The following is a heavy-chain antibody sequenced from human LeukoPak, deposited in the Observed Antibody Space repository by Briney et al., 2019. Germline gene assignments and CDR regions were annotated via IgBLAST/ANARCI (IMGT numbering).Heavy chain of an antibody. CDR1: GGSISSYY. D-gene: IGHD4-17*01. CDR3: ARVFYGDYESLYYFDY. CDR2: IYTSGST. V-gene: IGHV4-4*07. Sequence: PPETLSLTCTVSGGSISSYYWSWIRQPAGKGLKWIGRIYTSGSTNYKPSLKRPVTMSVDTSKNQFSLKLSSVTAADTAVYYCARVFYGDYESLYYFDYWGQGTLVTVSS. J-gene: IGHJ4*02.